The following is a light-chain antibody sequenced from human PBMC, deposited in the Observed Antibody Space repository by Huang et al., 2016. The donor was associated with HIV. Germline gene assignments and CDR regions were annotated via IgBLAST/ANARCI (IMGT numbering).Light chain of an antibody. J-gene: IGKJ3*01. CDR3: QQYNNWPPAT. CDR1: QSVSSN. V-gene: IGKV3-15*01. CDR2: GAS. Sequence: EIVMTQSPATLSVSPGERATLSCRASQSVSSNLAWYQQKPGQGPRLLIYGASTRATVIPARFSGSGSGTEFTLTISSLQSEDFAVYYCQQYNNWPPATFGPGTKVDIK.